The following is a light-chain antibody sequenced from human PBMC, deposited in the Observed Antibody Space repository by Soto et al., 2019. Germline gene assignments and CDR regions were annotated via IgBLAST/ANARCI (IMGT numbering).Light chain of an antibody. CDR3: QHFNSYPWT. CDR1: QSISSW. CDR2: KAS. J-gene: IGKJ1*01. Sequence: DIQMTQSHSTLSASVGDRVTITCRASQSISSWLAWYQQKPGKAPKLLINKASSLESGVPSRFSGSGSGTEFTLTVSSLQPDDFATYYCQHFNSYPWTFGQGTKVEIK. V-gene: IGKV1-5*03.